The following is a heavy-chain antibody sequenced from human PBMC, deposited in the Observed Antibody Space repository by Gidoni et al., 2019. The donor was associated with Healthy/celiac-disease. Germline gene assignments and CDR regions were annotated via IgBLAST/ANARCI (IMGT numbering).Heavy chain of an antibody. CDR2: ISYDGSNK. D-gene: IGHD6-13*01. CDR1: GFPFSRYG. CDR3: ANPIPFVRSSSGLDGMDV. V-gene: IGHV3-30*18. J-gene: IGHJ6*02. Sequence: VQLVESGGGVVQPGRSLRLSCAAYGFPFSRYGMHWVRQAPGKGLGWVAVISYDGSNKYYADSVKGRFTISRDNSKNTLYLQMNSLRAEDTAVYYCANPIPFVRSSSGLDGMDVWGQGTTVTVSS.